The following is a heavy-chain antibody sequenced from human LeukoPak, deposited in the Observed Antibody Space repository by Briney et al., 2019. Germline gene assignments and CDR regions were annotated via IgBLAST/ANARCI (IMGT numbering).Heavy chain of an antibody. Sequence: ASVKVSCKASGYTFTGYYMHWVRQAPGQGLEWMGWINPNSGGTDLAQKFQGRVTMTRDTSISTAYMELSRLRSDDTAVYYCATARSSRDSGSKSELDYWGQGTLVTVSS. CDR3: ATARSSRDSGSKSELDY. V-gene: IGHV1-2*02. J-gene: IGHJ4*02. CDR1: GYTFTGYY. CDR2: INPNSGGT. D-gene: IGHD1-26*01.